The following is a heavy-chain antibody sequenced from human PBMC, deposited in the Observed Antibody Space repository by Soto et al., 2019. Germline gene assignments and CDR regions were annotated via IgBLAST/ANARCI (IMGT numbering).Heavy chain of an antibody. CDR2: IKPDGSVI. Sequence: PGGSLRLSCAASGFTFSNSWMTWFRQAPGRRLEWVANIKPDGSVIYYLDSVKGRFTVSRDNAKNAMHLQMNSLRVEDMAVYYCARYYEPTAGPPWFDPRGQGTLVTVST. V-gene: IGHV3-7*02. J-gene: IGHJ5*02. D-gene: IGHD3-22*01. CDR3: ARYYEPTAGPPWFDP. CDR1: GFTFSNSW.